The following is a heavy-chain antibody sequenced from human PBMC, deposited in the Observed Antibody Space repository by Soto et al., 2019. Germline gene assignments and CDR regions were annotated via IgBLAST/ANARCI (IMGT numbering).Heavy chain of an antibody. CDR3: ARLGFDYDFLSGYYNVHHYYGIDV. CDR2: MNPNSGNT. D-gene: IGHD3-3*01. CDR1: GYTFTSYE. V-gene: IGHV1-8*01. Sequence: ASVKVSCKASGYTFTSYEINWVRQATGQGLEWMGWMNPNSGNTGYAQKFQGRVTMTRNTSISTAYLQWSSLKASDTATYYCARLGFDYDFLSGYYNVHHYYGIDVWGQGTTVTAP. J-gene: IGHJ6*02.